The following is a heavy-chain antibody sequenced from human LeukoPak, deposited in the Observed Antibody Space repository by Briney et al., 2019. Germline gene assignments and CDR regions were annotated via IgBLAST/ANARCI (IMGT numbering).Heavy chain of an antibody. CDR3: ARDPTYYDILTGYSLIYYFDY. CDR2: ISYDGSNK. V-gene: IGHV3-30-3*01. CDR1: GFTFSSYA. D-gene: IGHD3-9*01. J-gene: IGHJ4*02. Sequence: PGGSLRLSCAASGFTFSSYAMHWVRQAPGKGLEWVAVISYDGSNKYYADSVKGRFTISRDNSKNPLYLQMNSLRAEDTAVYYCARDPTYYDILTGYSLIYYFDYWGQGTLVTVSS.